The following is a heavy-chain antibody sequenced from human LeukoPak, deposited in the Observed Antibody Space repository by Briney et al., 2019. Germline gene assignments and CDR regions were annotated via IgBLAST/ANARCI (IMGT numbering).Heavy chain of an antibody. CDR2: IYTSGST. CDR1: GGSISSYY. D-gene: IGHD2-2*01. Sequence: PSETLSLTCTVSGGSISSYYWSWIRQPPGEGLEWIGYIYTSGSTNYNPSLKSRATISVDTSKNQFSLKLSSVTAADTAVYYCARPAGYCSSTSCYYDWYFDLWGRGTLVTVSS. CDR3: ARPAGYCSSTSCYYDWYFDL. V-gene: IGHV4-4*09. J-gene: IGHJ2*01.